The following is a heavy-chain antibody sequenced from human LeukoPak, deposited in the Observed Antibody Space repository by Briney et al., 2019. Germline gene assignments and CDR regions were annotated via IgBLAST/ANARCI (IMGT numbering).Heavy chain of an antibody. J-gene: IGHJ4*02. CDR1: GYTFRRYF. D-gene: IGHD1-1*01. CDR3: ARGTPTPGVDY. V-gene: IGHV7-4-1*02. CDR2: IDTDAGNP. Sequence: EASVKVSCKASGYTFRRYFMNWVRQAPGQGLEWMGNIDTDAGNPKYAPGFTGHFVFSLDTSVSTAYLQINSLRAEDTAVYYCARGTPTPGVDYWGQGTQVTVPS.